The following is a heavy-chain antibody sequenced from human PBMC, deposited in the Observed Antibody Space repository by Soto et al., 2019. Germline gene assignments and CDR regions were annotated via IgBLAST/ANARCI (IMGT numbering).Heavy chain of an antibody. CDR1: GYTFTSYG. D-gene: IGHD2-2*01. V-gene: IGHV1-18*04. CDR2: ISAYNGNT. CDR3: ARRGYQLPPLYYYYYGMDV. Sequence: ASVKVSCKASGYTFTSYGISWVRQAPGQGLEWMGWISAYNGNTNYAQKLQGRVTMTTDTSTSTAYMELRSLRSDDTAVYYCARRGYQLPPLYYYYYGMDVRGQRTTVTGSS. J-gene: IGHJ6*02.